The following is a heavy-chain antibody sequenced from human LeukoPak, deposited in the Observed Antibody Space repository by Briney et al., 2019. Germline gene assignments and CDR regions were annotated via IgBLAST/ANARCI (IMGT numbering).Heavy chain of an antibody. CDR1: GFTFSSYA. CDR2: ITTNGDST. Sequence: PGGSLRLSCSASGFTFSSYAMHWVRQAPGKGLEYVSAITTNGDSTFYADSVKGRFTISRDNSKNTLYLQMSSLRAEDTAVYYCVKDRGRFYTTCDCWGQGTLVTVSS. V-gene: IGHV3-64D*06. CDR3: VKDRGRFYTTCDC. J-gene: IGHJ4*02. D-gene: IGHD2-2*02.